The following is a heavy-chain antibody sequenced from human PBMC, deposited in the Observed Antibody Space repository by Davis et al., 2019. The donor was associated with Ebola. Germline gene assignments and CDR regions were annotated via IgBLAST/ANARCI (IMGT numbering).Heavy chain of an antibody. Sequence: GESLKIPCTTSGFTFSSYAMSWVRQAPGKGLEWVSAISGSGGSTYYADSVKGRFTISRDNSKNTLYLQMNSLRAEDTAVYYCARDLPGGDWYFDLWGRGTLVTVSS. J-gene: IGHJ2*01. D-gene: IGHD1-14*01. CDR1: GFTFSSYA. CDR2: ISGSGGST. CDR3: ARDLPGGDWYFDL. V-gene: IGHV3-23*01.